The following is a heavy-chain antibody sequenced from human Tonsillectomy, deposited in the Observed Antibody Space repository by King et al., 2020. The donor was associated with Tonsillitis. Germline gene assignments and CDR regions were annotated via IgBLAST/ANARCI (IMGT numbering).Heavy chain of an antibody. J-gene: IGHJ4*02. D-gene: IGHD3/OR15-3a*01. CDR3: ATRGLEAADS. V-gene: IGHV1-18*01. CDR1: GYLFSNFG. Sequence: QLMQSGPEVKKPGASVKVSCKASGYLFSNFGLSWVRQAPGQGLQWMGWISGYNVNTQYAEKLQGRVTMTTDTSTNTAYMELRSLRSDDTATYFCATRGLEAADSWGQGTLVTVSS. CDR2: ISGYNVNT.